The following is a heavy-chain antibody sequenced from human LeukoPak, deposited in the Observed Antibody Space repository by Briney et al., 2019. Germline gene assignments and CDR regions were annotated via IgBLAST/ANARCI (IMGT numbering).Heavy chain of an antibody. J-gene: IGHJ4*02. D-gene: IGHD5-18*01. CDR2: INHSGST. CDR1: GGSFSGYY. V-gene: IGHV4-34*01. Sequence: PSETLSLTCAVYGGSFSGYYWSWIRQPPGKGLEWIGEINHSGSTNYNPSLKSRVTISVDTSKNQFSLKLSSVTAADTAVYYCARGPHTARFLLWGQGTLVTVSS. CDR3: ARGPHTARFLL.